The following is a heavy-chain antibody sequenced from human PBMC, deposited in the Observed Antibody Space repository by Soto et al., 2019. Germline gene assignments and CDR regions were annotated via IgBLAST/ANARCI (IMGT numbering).Heavy chain of an antibody. CDR3: ARPAYCGGDCCWGYDS. CDR1: GFSFTSQW. V-gene: IGHV5-51*01. D-gene: IGHD2-21*02. CDR2: VYPSDSHT. Sequence: PGESLKISCKGSGFSFTSQWIAWVRQMPGKGLEWMGTVYPSDSHTRYSPSFQGQVTISADKSISTAYLQWSSLKASDTAMYYCARPAYCGGDCCWGYDSWGQGTMVTVSS. J-gene: IGHJ3*02.